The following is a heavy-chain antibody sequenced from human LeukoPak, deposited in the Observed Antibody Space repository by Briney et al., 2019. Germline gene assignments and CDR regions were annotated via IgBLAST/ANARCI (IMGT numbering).Heavy chain of an antibody. CDR3: AGVMTTDDAFDI. J-gene: IGHJ3*02. Sequence: SVKVSCKASGGTFSSYAISWVRQAPGQGLEWMGRIIPIFGTANYAQKFQGRVTITTDESTSTAYMELSSLRSEDTAVYYCAGVMTTDDAFDIWGQGTMVTVSS. D-gene: IGHD4-11*01. CDR2: IIPIFGTA. CDR1: GGTFSSYA. V-gene: IGHV1-69*05.